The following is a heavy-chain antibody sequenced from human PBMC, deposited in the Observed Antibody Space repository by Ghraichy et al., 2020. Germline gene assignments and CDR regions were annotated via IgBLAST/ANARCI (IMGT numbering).Heavy chain of an antibody. D-gene: IGHD5/OR15-5a*01. J-gene: IGHJ4*02. CDR2: ILGGGGGT. Sequence: LSLTCAASGFTFSTYTMNWVRQSPGNGLEWVSGILGGGGGTYYADSVKGRFTISRDNPKNTVYLQLNSLRAEDTAVYYCAKDKVPEGVWEIDHWGPGTLATVSA. CDR1: GFTFSTYT. CDR3: AKDKVPEGVWEIDH. V-gene: IGHV3-23*01.